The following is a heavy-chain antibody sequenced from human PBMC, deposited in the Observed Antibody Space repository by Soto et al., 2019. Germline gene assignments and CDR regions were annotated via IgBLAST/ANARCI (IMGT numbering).Heavy chain of an antibody. Sequence: QTLSLTCAISGDSVSSNSAAWNWIRQSPSRGLEWLGRTYYRSKWYNDYAVSVKSRITINPDTSKNQFSLQLNSVTPEDTAVYYCAREIGGSGSPYYYYYYMDVWGKGTTVTVSS. CDR1: GDSVSSNSAA. D-gene: IGHD3-10*01. CDR2: TYYRSKWYN. J-gene: IGHJ6*03. V-gene: IGHV6-1*01. CDR3: AREIGGSGSPYYYYYYMDV.